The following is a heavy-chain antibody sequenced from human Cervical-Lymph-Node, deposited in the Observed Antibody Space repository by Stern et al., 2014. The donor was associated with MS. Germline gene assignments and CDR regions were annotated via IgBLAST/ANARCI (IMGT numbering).Heavy chain of an antibody. J-gene: IGHJ4*02. CDR3: ANRQWLGSIPFDY. D-gene: IGHD6-19*01. Sequence: QVQLQQWGAGLLKPSETLSLTCAVYGGSFSGYYWSWIRQPPGKGLEWIGEINHSGSTNYNPSLKSRVTISVDTSKNQFSLKLSSVTAADTAVYYCANRQWLGSIPFDYWGQGTLVTVSS. CDR2: INHSGST. V-gene: IGHV4-34*01. CDR1: GGSFSGYY.